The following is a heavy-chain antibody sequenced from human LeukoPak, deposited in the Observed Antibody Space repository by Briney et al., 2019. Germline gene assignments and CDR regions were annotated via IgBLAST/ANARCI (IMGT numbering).Heavy chain of an antibody. CDR2: IYTSGST. J-gene: IGHJ5*02. V-gene: IGHV4-61*02. CDR1: GGSISSGSYY. D-gene: IGHD3-10*01. Sequence: PSETLSLTCTVSGGSISSGSYYWSWIRQPAGKGLEWIGRIYTSGSTNYNPSLKSRVTISVDTSKNQFSLKLSSVTAADTAVYYCARDSAYYGSGSYYNGRLPRVDNWFDPWGQGTLVTVSS. CDR3: ARDSAYYGSGSYYNGRLPRVDNWFDP.